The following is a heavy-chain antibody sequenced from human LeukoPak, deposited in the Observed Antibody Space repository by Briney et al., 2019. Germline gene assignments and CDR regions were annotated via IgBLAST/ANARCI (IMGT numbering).Heavy chain of an antibody. Sequence: GGSLRLSCEASGFIFSSYSINWVRQAPGKGLEWVSSISSGGTKIYYADSVKGRFTISRDDVKKSVYLQMDSLRVEDTAVYYCARDFLAAGDYWGQGTQVTVSS. CDR3: ARDFLAAGDY. D-gene: IGHD6-13*01. CDR2: ISSGGTKI. CDR1: GFIFSSYS. V-gene: IGHV3-21*01. J-gene: IGHJ4*02.